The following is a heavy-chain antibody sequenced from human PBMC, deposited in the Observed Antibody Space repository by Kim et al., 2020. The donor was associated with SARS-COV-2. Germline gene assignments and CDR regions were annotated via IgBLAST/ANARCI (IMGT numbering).Heavy chain of an antibody. CDR2: LPPNIFNT. Sequence: ASVKVSCKASGYTFTSHDINWVRQAPGPGLSWLVCLPPNIFNTFYSPNFQGRVTMTRNTAINTAYMEVTTLRSDDTAIYYCASGPSGWYDYWGQGTLGTVSS. V-gene: IGHV1-8*01. D-gene: IGHD6-19*01. CDR1: GYTFTSHD. J-gene: IGHJ4*02. CDR3: ASGPSGWYDY.